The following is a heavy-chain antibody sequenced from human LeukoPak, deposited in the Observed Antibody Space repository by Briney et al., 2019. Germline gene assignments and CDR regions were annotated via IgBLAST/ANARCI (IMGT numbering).Heavy chain of an antibody. CDR2: IHRDGSST. D-gene: IGHD3-10*02. J-gene: IGHJ4*02. Sequence: GGSLRLSCAASGFIFSSYNMNWVRQAPGKGLVWVSRIHRDGSSTDYADSVTGRFTISRDNAKNSLYLQMNSLRAEDTAVYYCARDGVYYYVRFDFDYWGQGTLVTVSS. CDR3: ARDGVYYYVRFDFDY. CDR1: GFIFSSYN. V-gene: IGHV3-74*01.